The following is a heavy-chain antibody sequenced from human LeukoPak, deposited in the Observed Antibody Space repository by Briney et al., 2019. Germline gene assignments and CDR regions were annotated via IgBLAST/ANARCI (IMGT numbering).Heavy chain of an antibody. D-gene: IGHD2-21*01. CDR2: IDHTGKS. V-gene: IGHV4-34*01. CDR3: ARASHQGETSFNAFDI. J-gene: IGHJ3*02. Sequence: SETLSLTCAVYVGTFSGHYWSWIRQAPGKGLEWIGEIDHTGKSNYKSALKSRVTMAVDTSKNQFSRSLESVTAADTAIYYCARASHQGETSFNAFDIWGRGTPVTVSS. CDR1: VGTFSGHY.